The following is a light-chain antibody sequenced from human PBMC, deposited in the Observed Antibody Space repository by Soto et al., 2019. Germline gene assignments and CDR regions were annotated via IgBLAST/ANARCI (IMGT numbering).Light chain of an antibody. J-gene: IGLJ1*01. CDR2: EGS. Sequence: QSVLTQPASVSGSPGQSITISCTGTSSDVGSYNLVSWYQQHPGKAPKLMIYEGSKRPLGVSNRFSGSKSGNTASLTISGLQAEDEADYYCCSYAGSNTFVFGTGTKVTVL. CDR3: CSYAGSNTFV. CDR1: SSDVGSYNL. V-gene: IGLV2-23*03.